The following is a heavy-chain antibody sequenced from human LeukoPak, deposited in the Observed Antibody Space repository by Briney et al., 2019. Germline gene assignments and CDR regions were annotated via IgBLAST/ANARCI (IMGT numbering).Heavy chain of an antibody. Sequence: RRASVKVSCKASGYTFTSYGISWVRQAPGQGLEWMGWISAYNGNTNYAQKLQGRVTMTTDTSTSTAYMELRSLRSDDTAVYYCARDKPPRLLWPDTVWFDPWGQGTLVTVSS. J-gene: IGHJ5*02. CDR3: ARDKPPRLLWPDTVWFDP. V-gene: IGHV1-18*01. CDR2: ISAYNGNT. CDR1: GYTFTSYG. D-gene: IGHD4-17*01.